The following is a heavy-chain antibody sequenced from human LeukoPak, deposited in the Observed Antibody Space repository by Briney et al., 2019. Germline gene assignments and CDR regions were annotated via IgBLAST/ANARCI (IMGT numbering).Heavy chain of an antibody. V-gene: IGHV4-59*01. CDR1: GGSISSYY. CDR3: ASGGFLEWLSPRYDAFDI. J-gene: IGHJ3*02. D-gene: IGHD3-3*01. CDR2: IYYSGST. Sequence: MSSETLSLTCTVSGGSISSYYWSWIRQPPGKGREWIGYIYYSGSTSYNPSLKSRVTISVDTSKNQFSLKLSSVTAADTAVYYCASGGFLEWLSPRYDAFDIWGQGTMVTVSS.